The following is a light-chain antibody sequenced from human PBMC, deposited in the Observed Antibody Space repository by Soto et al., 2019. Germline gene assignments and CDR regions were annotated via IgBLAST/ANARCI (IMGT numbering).Light chain of an antibody. Sequence: EIVMTQSPATLSVSPGEGATLSCKASQNVYNNLAWYQQRPGQPPRLLLYDASTRATGISARFSGSGYGTEFTLAISRLQSEDFAVYFCQQCRNWPRTFGGGTKVEIK. J-gene: IGKJ4*01. CDR3: QQCRNWPRT. V-gene: IGKV3-15*01. CDR2: DAS. CDR1: QNVYNN.